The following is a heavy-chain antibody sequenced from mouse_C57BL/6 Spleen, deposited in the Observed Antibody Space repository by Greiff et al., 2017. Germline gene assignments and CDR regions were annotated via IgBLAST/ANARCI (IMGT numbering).Heavy chain of an antibody. CDR1: GYTFTGYW. CDR2: IFPGSGST. J-gene: IGHJ3*01. Sequence: VQLLQSGAELVKPGASVKLSCKATGYTFTGYWIAWVKQRPGHGLEWIVEIFPGSGSTNYHEKFKGKATFTADTSSNTAYMQLSSLTTEDSASSDWERDAWWLRSGTGAGFAYWGQGTLVTVSA. CDR3: ERDAWWLRSGTGAGFAY. V-gene: IGHV1-9*01. D-gene: IGHD2-13*01.